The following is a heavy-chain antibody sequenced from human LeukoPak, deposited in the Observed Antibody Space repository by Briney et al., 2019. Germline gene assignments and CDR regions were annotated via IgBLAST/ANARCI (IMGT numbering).Heavy chain of an antibody. CDR1: GFTFSSYW. CDR3: ARAPNYYDSSGYVPFDY. J-gene: IGHJ4*02. CDR2: XXQDGSEK. D-gene: IGHD3-22*01. Sequence: GGSLRLSCAASGFTFSSYWMSWVRQAPGKXXXXXXXXXQDGSEKYXXXXXXXXXTISRDNAKNSLYLQMNSLRAEDTAVYYCARAPNYYDSSGYVPFDYWGQGTLVTVSS. V-gene: IGHV3-7*03.